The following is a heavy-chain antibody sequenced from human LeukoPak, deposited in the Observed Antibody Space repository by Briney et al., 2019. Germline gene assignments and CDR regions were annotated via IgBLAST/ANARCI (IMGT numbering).Heavy chain of an antibody. J-gene: IGHJ4*02. V-gene: IGHV3-53*01. D-gene: IGHD2-2*01. CDR3: AKQGLGYCSSTSCWVDY. CDR1: GFTVSSNY. Sequence: GGSLRLSCAASGFTVSSNYMSWVRQAPGKGLEWVSVIYSGGSTYYADSVKGRLTISRDNSKNTLYLQMNSLRAEDTAVYYCAKQGLGYCSSTSCWVDYWGQGTLVTVSS. CDR2: IYSGGST.